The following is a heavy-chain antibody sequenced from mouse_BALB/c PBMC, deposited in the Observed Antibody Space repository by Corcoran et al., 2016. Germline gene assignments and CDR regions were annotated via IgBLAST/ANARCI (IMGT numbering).Heavy chain of an antibody. J-gene: IGHJ4*01. V-gene: IGHV1-9*01. Sequence: QVQLQQSGAELMKPGASVKISCKATGYTFSSYWIEWVKQRPGHGLEWIGEILPGSGSTNYNEKFKGKATFTADTSSNTAYMQLSSLTSEDSAVYYCARLNGNYVYAMDYWGQGTSVTVSS. D-gene: IGHD2-1*01. CDR2: ILPGSGST. CDR3: ARLNGNYVYAMDY. CDR1: GYTFSSYW.